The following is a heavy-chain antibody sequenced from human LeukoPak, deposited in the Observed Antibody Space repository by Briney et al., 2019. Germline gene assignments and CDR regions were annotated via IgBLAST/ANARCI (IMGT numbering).Heavy chain of an antibody. D-gene: IGHD3-22*01. CDR2: IDPSDSYT. V-gene: IGHV5-10-1*01. Sequence: GEPLKISFKGSGSSFTSYWISWARQMPGKGLEWMGRIDPSDSYTNYSPSFQGHVTISADKSISTAYLQWSSLKASDTAMYYCASYYYDSSGYDSLIDYWGQGTLVTVSS. CDR3: ASYYYDSSGYDSLIDY. CDR1: GSSFTSYW. J-gene: IGHJ4*02.